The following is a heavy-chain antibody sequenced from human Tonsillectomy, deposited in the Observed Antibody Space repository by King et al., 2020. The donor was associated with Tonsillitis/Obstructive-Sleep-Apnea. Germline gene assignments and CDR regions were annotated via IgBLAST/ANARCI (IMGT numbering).Heavy chain of an antibody. V-gene: IGHV5-51*01. CDR3: AKRFAGSYRTPSCPDPFAI. D-gene: IGHD2-2*01. CDR1: GYSFTTDW. CDR2: IYPGDSDT. Sequence: QLVQSGAEVKKPGESLKISCKGSGYSFTTDWIGWVRQMPGKGLEWMGIIYPGDSDTRYSPSFQGQVTISADKSISTAYLQWSSLKASDTAIYYCAKRFAGSYRTPSCPDPFAISAQWTMVTVSS. J-gene: IGHJ3*02.